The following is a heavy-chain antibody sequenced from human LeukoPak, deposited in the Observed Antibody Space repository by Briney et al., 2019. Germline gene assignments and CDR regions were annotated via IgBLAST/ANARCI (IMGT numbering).Heavy chain of an antibody. D-gene: IGHD4-23*01. CDR3: AKDLLGGNSVGWFDP. Sequence: PGGSLRLSCAASGFTFSSYGMHWVRQAPGKGLEWVAFIRYDGSNKYYADSVKGRLTISRDNSKNTLYLQMNSLRAEDTAVYYCAKDLLGGNSVGWFDPWGQGTLVTVSS. CDR1: GFTFSSYG. J-gene: IGHJ5*02. CDR2: IRYDGSNK. V-gene: IGHV3-30*02.